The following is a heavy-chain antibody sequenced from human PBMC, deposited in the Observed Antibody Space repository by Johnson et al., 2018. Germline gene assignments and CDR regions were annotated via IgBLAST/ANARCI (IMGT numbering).Heavy chain of an antibody. J-gene: IGHJ3*02. CDR3: AKGYFGLRYAFDI. Sequence: QVQLVESGGGVVQPGRSLRLSCAASGFTFSNYVIHWVRQAPGKGLEWVGLISSDGTNKYYADSVKGRFTISRDNSKNTLDLQLNSLRREDTAVYHCAKGYFGLRYAFDIWGQGTMVTVSS. CDR1: GFTFSNYV. V-gene: IGHV3-30*18. CDR2: ISSDGTNK. D-gene: IGHD3/OR15-3a*01.